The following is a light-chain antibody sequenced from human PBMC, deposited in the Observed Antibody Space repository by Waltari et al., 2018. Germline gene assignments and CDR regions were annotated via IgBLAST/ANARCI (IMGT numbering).Light chain of an antibody. CDR2: DAS. J-gene: IGKJ3*01. CDR3: QQRSTWPPFT. V-gene: IGKV3-11*01. Sequence: EIVLTQSPATLSLSPGERATLSCRASQSVSKYLAWYQQKPGQAPRLLIYDASNRATGIPARFSGSGSGTDFILTISSIEPEDFAVYYCQQRSTWPPFTFGPGTTLDI. CDR1: QSVSKY.